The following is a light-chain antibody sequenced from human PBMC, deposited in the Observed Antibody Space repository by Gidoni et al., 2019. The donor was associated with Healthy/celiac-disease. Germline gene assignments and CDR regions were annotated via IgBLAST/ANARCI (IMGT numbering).Light chain of an antibody. J-gene: IGKJ1*01. Sequence: IQMTQSPSTLSASVGDRVTLTCRASQSISSLLAWDQQKPVKAPKLLIYKASSLESGVPSRFSGSGSGTEFTRTISSMQTDDFATYYCQQDNSYSQTFGQGTKVEIK. CDR1: QSISSL. CDR3: QQDNSYSQT. CDR2: KAS. V-gene: IGKV1-5*03.